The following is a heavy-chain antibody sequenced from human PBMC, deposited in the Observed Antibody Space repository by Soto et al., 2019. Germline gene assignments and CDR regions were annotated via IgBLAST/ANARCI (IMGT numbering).Heavy chain of an antibody. CDR2: ISSDGRST. J-gene: IGHJ4*02. CDR3: AGGMRGLYANDF. V-gene: IGHV3-74*01. Sequence: EVQLEESGGGLVQPGGSVRLSCAASGFIFTNYWMHWVRQAPGKGLVWVSRISSDGRSTTNAEAVRGRLTISRDNSKTRVYLRVSGLRAEDTAVYYCAGGMRGLYANDFWGQGTQVTVSA. D-gene: IGHD1-26*01. CDR1: GFIFTNYW.